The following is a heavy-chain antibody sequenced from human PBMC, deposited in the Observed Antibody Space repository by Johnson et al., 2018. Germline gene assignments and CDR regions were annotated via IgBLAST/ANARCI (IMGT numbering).Heavy chain of an antibody. J-gene: IGHJ3*02. CDR2: VSYDGSNK. D-gene: IGHD4-23*01. V-gene: IGHV3-30*18. Sequence: QVQLVESGGGVVQPGRSLRLSCAASGFTFSNYGMHWVRQAPGKGLEWVAVVSYDGSNKYYADSVKARFTISRDNSKNTVYLQMNSLRTEDTAVYYCAKLLGRWAFDIWGQGTMVTVSS. CDR3: AKLLGRWAFDI. CDR1: GFTFSNYG.